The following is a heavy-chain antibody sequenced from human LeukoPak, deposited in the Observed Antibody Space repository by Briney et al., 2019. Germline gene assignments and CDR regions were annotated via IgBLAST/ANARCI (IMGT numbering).Heavy chain of an antibody. CDR2: IIPIFGTA. CDR3: ARAAGVYYYYYMDV. J-gene: IGHJ6*03. CDR1: GGTFSSYA. Sequence: SVKVSCKASGGTFSSYAISWVRQAPGKGLEWMAGIIPIFGTANYAQKFQGRVTITTDESTSTAYMELSSLRSEDTAVYYCARAAGVYYYYYMDVWGKGTTVTVSS. V-gene: IGHV1-69*05. D-gene: IGHD6-13*01.